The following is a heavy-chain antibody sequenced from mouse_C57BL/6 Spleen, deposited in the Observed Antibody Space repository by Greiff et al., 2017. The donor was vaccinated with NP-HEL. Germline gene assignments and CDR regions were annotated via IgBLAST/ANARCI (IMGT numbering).Heavy chain of an antibody. CDR3: ARKGYYGNAMDY. V-gene: IGHV2-2*01. Sequence: TTCTVSGFSLTSYGVHWVRQSPGKGLEWLGVIWSGGSTDYNAAFISRLSISKDNSKSQVFFKMNSLQADDTAIYYCARKGYYGNAMDYWGQGTSVTVSS. D-gene: IGHD2-1*01. CDR2: IWSGGST. J-gene: IGHJ4*01. CDR1: GFSLTSYG.